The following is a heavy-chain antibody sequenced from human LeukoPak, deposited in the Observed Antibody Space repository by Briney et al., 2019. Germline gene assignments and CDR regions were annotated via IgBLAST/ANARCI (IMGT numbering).Heavy chain of an antibody. CDR1: GYTFTGYY. V-gene: IGHV1-2*02. Sequence: GASVKVSCKASGYTFTGYYMHWVRQAPGQGLEWMGWINPNSGGTNYAQKFQGRVTMTRDTSISTAYMELSRLRSDDTAVYYCARGVRIAAARGRYYFDYWGQGTLVTVSS. J-gene: IGHJ4*02. CDR3: ARGVRIAAARGRYYFDY. CDR2: INPNSGGT. D-gene: IGHD6-25*01.